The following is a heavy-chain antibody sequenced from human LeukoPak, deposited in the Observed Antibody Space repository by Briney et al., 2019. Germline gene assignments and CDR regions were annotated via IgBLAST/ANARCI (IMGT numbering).Heavy chain of an antibody. CDR3: ARTAVGKVVRGVFQH. V-gene: IGHV4-34*01. CDR1: GGSFSGYY. J-gene: IGHJ1*01. D-gene: IGHD3-10*01. CDR2: INHSGST. Sequence: SETLSLTCAVYGGSFSGYYWSWIRQPPGKGLEWVGEINHSGSTNYNPSLKSRVTISVDTSKNQFSLKLSSVTTADTAVYYCARTAVGKVVRGVFQHWGQGTLVTVSS.